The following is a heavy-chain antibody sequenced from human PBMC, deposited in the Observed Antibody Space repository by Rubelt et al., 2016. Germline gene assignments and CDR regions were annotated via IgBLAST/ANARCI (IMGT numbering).Heavy chain of an antibody. CDR1: GYTFTTYY. J-gene: IGHJ4*02. CDR3: AREFPDF. V-gene: IGHV1-46*01. CDR2: INPNGGSP. Sequence: QVQLVQSGAEVKKPGASVMVSCKASGYTFTTYYMHWVRQAPGQGLEWMGIINPNGGSPTYAQNFRGRVTMTRDTSTSTVYMELSSLRSDDTAVYYCAREFPDFWGQGTLVTVSS.